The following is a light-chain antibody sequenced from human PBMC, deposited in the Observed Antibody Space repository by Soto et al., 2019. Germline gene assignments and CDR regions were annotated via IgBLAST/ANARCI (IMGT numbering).Light chain of an antibody. Sequence: QTVVTQEPSFSVSPGGTVTLTCGLSSGSVSTSFYPGWYQQSPGQSPRTLIYNTNVRAFGVPARFSGSILGNRAALTITGAQADDESVYYCLLFMASGISVLGGGTKLTVL. CDR2: NTN. V-gene: IGLV8-61*01. J-gene: IGLJ3*02. CDR1: SGSVSTSFY. CDR3: LLFMASGISV.